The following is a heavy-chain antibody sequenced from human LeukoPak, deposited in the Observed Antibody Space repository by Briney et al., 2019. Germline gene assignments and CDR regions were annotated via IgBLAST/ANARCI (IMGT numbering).Heavy chain of an antibody. J-gene: IGHJ3*02. D-gene: IGHD1-1*01. CDR3: ARGGGIGNPNAFDI. V-gene: IGHV4-4*07. CDR2: INFSGST. CDR1: GDSISTFY. Sequence: KASEILSLTCTVSGDSISTFYWSWIRPPAEKGLEWIGRINFSGSTNYNPSLKSRVTMSVDTSKNQFSLKLNSVTAADTAVYYCARGGGIGNPNAFDIWGQGTMVTVSS.